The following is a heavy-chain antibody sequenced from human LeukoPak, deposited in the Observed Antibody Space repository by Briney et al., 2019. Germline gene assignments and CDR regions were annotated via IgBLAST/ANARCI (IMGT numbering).Heavy chain of an antibody. D-gene: IGHD3-10*01. CDR2: ISSNGGNT. Sequence: PGGPLRLSCAASGFTFSSYAMHWVRQAPGKGLEYVSAISSNGGNTYYANSVKGRFTISRDNSKDTLYLQMGSLRAEDMAVYYCARNAMARGNHFDYWGRGTLVAVSS. J-gene: IGHJ4*02. CDR3: ARNAMARGNHFDY. V-gene: IGHV3-64*01. CDR1: GFTFSSYA.